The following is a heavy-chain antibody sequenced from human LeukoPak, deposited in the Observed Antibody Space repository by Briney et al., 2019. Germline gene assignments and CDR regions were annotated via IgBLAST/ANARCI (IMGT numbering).Heavy chain of an antibody. CDR2: INPNSGGT. D-gene: IGHD5-24*01. J-gene: IGHJ5*02. CDR3: TREGRDGYNQRSFDP. V-gene: IGHV1-2*02. CDR1: GYTFTGYY. Sequence: ASVKVSCKASGYTFTGYYMHWVRQAPGQGLEWMGWINPNSGGTNYAQKFQGRVTMTRDTSISTAYMELSRLRSDDTAVYYCTREGRDGYNQRSFDPWGQGTLVTVSS.